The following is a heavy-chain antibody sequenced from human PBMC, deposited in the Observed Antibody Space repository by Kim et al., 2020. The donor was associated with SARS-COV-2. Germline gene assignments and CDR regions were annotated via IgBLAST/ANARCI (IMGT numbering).Heavy chain of an antibody. CDR2: IYWDDDW. Sequence: SGPTLVNPTQTLTLTCSFSGFSLSTSGVGVGWIRQPPGQALEWLAVIYWDDDWRRSPSLKNRLTITKDTSKNQVVLTMTNMDPADTATYFCAHSLYDSRTWFDPWSQGILVSVSS. D-gene: IGHD3-22*01. J-gene: IGHJ5*02. CDR1: GFSLSTSGVG. V-gene: IGHV2-5*02. CDR3: AHSLYDSRTWFDP.